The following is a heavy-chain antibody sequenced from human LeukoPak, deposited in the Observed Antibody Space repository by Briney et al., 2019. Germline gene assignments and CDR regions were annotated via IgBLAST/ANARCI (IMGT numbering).Heavy chain of an antibody. CDR1: GFTFSSYG. CDR3: ARGSLLWFGELFI. D-gene: IGHD3-10*01. Sequence: PGRSLRLSCAASGFTFSSYGMHWVRQAPGKGLEWVAVIWYDGSNKYYADSVKGRFTISRDNSKNTLYLQMNSLRAEDTAVYYCARGSLLWFGELFIWSQGTLVTVSS. CDR2: IWYDGSNK. J-gene: IGHJ4*02. V-gene: IGHV3-33*01.